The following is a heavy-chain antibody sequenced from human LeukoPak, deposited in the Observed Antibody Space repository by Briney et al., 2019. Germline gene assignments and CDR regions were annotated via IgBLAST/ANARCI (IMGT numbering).Heavy chain of an antibody. V-gene: IGHV1-18*01. Sequence: GASVTVSFKASGYTFTSYGISWVRQAPGQGLEWMGWISAYNGNTNYAQKLQGRVTMTTDTSTSTAYMELRSLRSDDTAVYYCATPSDYGDYSMAGAFDIWGQGTLVTVSS. CDR3: ATPSDYGDYSMAGAFDI. D-gene: IGHD4-17*01. CDR2: ISAYNGNT. CDR1: GYTFTSYG. J-gene: IGHJ4*02.